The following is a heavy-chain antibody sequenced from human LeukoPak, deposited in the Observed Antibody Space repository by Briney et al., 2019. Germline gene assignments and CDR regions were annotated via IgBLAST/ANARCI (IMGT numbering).Heavy chain of an antibody. J-gene: IGHJ5*02. CDR2: INAGNGNT. D-gene: IGHD1-26*01. V-gene: IGHV1-3*01. CDR3: ARAEWELLSWFDP. CDR1: GYTFTSYA. Sequence: ASVKVSCKASGYTFTSYAMHWVRQAPGQRLEWMGWINAGNGNTKYSQKFQGRVTITADESTSTAYMELSSLRSEDTAVYYCARAEWELLSWFDPWGQGTLVTVSS.